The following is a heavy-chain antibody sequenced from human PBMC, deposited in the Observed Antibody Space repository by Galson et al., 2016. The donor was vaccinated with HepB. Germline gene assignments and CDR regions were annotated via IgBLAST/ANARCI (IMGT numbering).Heavy chain of an antibody. J-gene: IGHJ1*01. V-gene: IGHV4-34*01. CDR3: ARGYPIVSVTLHIRVEYIQH. CDR2: INDSGSA. Sequence: SETLSLTCAVYGGSFSGHYWTWIRQPPGKGLEWIGEINDSGSANYNPSLKSRATISVDTSKNQFSLNLTSVTAADTAVYYCARGYPIVSVTLHIRVEYIQHWGQGTLVTVSS. CDR1: GGSFSGHY. D-gene: IGHD5/OR15-5a*01.